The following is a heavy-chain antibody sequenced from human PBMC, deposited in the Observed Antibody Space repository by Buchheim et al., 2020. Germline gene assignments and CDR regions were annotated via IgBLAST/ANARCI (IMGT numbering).Heavy chain of an antibody. V-gene: IGHV4-59*11. CDR2: IYYSGST. J-gene: IGHJ1*01. CDR1: GGSISSHY. Sequence: QVQLQESGPGLVKPSETLSLSCNVPGGSISSHYWSWIRQPPGKGLEWIGYIYYSGSTNYNPSLKSQVTISVDTSKNQFFLKLNSVTAADTAVYYCAYSSGWDAEYFQHWGQGTL. D-gene: IGHD6-19*01. CDR3: AYSSGWDAEYFQH.